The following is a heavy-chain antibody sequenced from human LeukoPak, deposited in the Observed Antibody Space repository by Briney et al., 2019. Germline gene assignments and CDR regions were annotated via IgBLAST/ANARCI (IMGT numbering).Heavy chain of an antibody. V-gene: IGHV3-9*01. CDR2: ISWNSGSI. Sequence: GGSLRLSCAASGFTFDDYAMHWVRQAPGKGLEWVSGISWNSGSIGYADSVKGRFTISRDNAKNSLYLQMNSLRAEDTALYYCAKDISGEHDAFDIWGQGTMVTVSS. CDR1: GFTFDDYA. D-gene: IGHD6-25*01. J-gene: IGHJ3*02. CDR3: AKDISGEHDAFDI.